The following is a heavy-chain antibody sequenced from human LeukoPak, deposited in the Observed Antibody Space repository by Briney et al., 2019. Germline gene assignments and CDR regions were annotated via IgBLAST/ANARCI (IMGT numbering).Heavy chain of an antibody. CDR2: ISGTGAHT. CDR1: GITFETYA. J-gene: IGHJ4*02. CDR3: AKDIHVAAAVPAPY. V-gene: IGHV3-23*01. D-gene: IGHD6-13*01. Sequence: GGSLSLSCEVSGITFETYAMNWVRQAPGKGLEWVAGISGTGAHTYYADSVKGRFTVSRDNSRDTLYLLLKSLRAEDTAVYFCAKDIHVAAAVPAPYWGQGTLVPVSS.